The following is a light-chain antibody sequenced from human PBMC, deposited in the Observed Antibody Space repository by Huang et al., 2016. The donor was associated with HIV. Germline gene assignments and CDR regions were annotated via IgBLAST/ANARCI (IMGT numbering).Light chain of an antibody. CDR3: QQSYNTPWT. CDR1: QSISSY. J-gene: IGKJ1*01. Sequence: DIQMTQSPSSLSASVGDRVTITCRASQSISSYLSWYQQKPGKAPKFFIYGASMLQSGVPSRFSGSGSRTDFTLTISSVQPEDLATYYCQQSYNTPWTFGQGTKVEIK. V-gene: IGKV1-39*01. CDR2: GAS.